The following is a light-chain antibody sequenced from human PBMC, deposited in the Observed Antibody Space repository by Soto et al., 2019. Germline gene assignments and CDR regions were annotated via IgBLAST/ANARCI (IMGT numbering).Light chain of an antibody. CDR3: SSFTDTGTVM. V-gene: IGLV2-14*03. CDR2: DVS. CDR1: SSDVGAHHS. J-gene: IGLJ3*02. Sequence: QSALTQPASVSGSPGQLFTISCTGTSSDVGAHHSVSWYQQHPGKAPKLIIFDVSNRPSGVSNRFSGSKSGNTASLTISGLHAEDDADYYCSSFTDTGTVMFGGGTKLTVL.